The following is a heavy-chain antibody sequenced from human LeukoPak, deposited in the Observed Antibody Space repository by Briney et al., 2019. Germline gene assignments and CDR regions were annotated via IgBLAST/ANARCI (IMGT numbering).Heavy chain of an antibody. Sequence: GASVKVSCKASGYTFTSHGISWVRQAPGQGLEWMGWISAYNGNTNYAQKLQGRVTMTTDTSTSTAYMELRSLRSDDTAVYYCASWHGFCSSTSCYDAFDIWGQGTMVTVSS. CDR3: ASWHGFCSSTSCYDAFDI. CDR2: ISAYNGNT. V-gene: IGHV1-18*01. CDR1: GYTFTSHG. J-gene: IGHJ3*02. D-gene: IGHD2-2*01.